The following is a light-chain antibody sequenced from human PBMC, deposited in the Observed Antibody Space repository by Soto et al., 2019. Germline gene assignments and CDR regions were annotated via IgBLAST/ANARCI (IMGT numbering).Light chain of an antibody. CDR2: LGI. CDR1: QSLLHSNGYNY. V-gene: IGKV2-28*01. CDR3: MQALQTPPA. J-gene: IGKJ1*01. Sequence: DIVMTQSPLSLPVTPGEPASFSCRSSQSLLHSNGYNYLDWYLQKPGQSPQLLIYLGINRASGVHDRFSGSGSGTDFTLKISRVEAEDVGVYYCMQALQTPPAFGQGTKVEIK.